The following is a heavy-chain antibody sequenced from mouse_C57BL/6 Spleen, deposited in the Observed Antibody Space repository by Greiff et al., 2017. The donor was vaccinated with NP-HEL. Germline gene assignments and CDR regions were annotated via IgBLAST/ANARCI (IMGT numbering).Heavy chain of an antibody. V-gene: IGHV5-4*03. CDR2: ISDGGSYT. Sequence: DVKLVESGGGLVKPGGSLKLSCAASGFTFSSYAMSWVRQTPEKRLEWVATISDGGSYTYYPDNVKGRFTISRDNAKNNLYLQMSHLKSEDTAMYYCARAGTGYAMDYWGQGTSVTVSS. CDR3: ARAGTGYAMDY. CDR1: GFTFSSYA. J-gene: IGHJ4*01. D-gene: IGHD4-1*01.